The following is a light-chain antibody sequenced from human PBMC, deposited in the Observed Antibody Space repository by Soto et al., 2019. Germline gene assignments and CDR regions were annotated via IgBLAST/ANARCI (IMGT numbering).Light chain of an antibody. CDR3: QQRSNWPADT. CDR1: QSVSSY. V-gene: IGKV3-11*01. Sequence: EIVLTQSPATLSLSPGERATLSCRASQSVSSYLALYQQKPGEAPRLLIYAASNRATGIPARFSGSGSGIDLPLPISSVAPEDFAVYYCQQRSNWPADTFGQGIKLEI. CDR2: AAS. J-gene: IGKJ2*01.